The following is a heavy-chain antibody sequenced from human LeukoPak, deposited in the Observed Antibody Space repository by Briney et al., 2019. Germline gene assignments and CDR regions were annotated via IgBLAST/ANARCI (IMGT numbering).Heavy chain of an antibody. CDR1: GYTFTDYY. CDR2: INPDSGGT. D-gene: IGHD4-23*01. V-gene: IGHV1-2*02. Sequence: GASVKVSCKASGYTFTDYYMHWVRQAPGQGLELMGWINPDSGGTNYAQNFQGRVTMTRDTSISTAYMELSRLRSDDTAVYYCARPFIETPSLGALDYWGQGTLVTVSS. CDR3: ARPFIETPSLGALDY. J-gene: IGHJ4*02.